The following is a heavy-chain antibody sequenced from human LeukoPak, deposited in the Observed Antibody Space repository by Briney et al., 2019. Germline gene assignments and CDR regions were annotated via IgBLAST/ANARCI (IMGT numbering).Heavy chain of an antibody. D-gene: IGHD5-18*01. CDR3: ARDPDTAMVTLDYYYGMDV. Sequence: GASVKVSCKASGGTFSSYTISWVRQAPGQGLEWMGRIIPILGIANYAQKFQGRVTITAGKSTSTAYMELSSLRSEDTAVYYCARDPDTAMVTLDYYYGMDVWGQGTTVTVSS. CDR2: IIPILGIA. V-gene: IGHV1-69*04. J-gene: IGHJ6*02. CDR1: GGTFSSYT.